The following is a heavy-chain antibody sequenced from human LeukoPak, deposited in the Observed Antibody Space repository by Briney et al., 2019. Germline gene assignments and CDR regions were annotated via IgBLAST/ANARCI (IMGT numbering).Heavy chain of an antibody. Sequence: ASVKVSCKASGYTFTSYYMHWVRQAPGQGLEWMGIINPSGGRTSYAQKIQDRVTMTRDTSTSTVYMELSSLRSEDTAVYYCVSSSTPHTYFDYWGQGTLVTVSS. D-gene: IGHD6-6*01. J-gene: IGHJ4*02. CDR2: INPSGGRT. CDR1: GYTFTSYY. V-gene: IGHV1-46*01. CDR3: VSSSTPHTYFDY.